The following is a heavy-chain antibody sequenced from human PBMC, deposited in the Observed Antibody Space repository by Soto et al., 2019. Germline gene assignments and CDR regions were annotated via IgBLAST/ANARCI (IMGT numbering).Heavy chain of an antibody. CDR1: GFTFSSYW. CDR3: ARMGWGIAVAGLVDY. Sequence: GGSLRLSCAASGFTFSSYWMHWVRQAPGKGLVWVSRINSDGSSTSYADSVKGRFTISRDNAKNTLYLQMNSLRAEDTAVYYCARMGWGIAVAGLVDYRGQGTLVTVSS. J-gene: IGHJ4*02. D-gene: IGHD6-19*01. V-gene: IGHV3-74*01. CDR2: INSDGSST.